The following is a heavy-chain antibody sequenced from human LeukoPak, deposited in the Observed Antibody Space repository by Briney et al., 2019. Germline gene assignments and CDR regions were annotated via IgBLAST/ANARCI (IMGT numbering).Heavy chain of an antibody. V-gene: IGHV3-7*01. J-gene: IGHJ4*02. CDR3: VTDLQQQARGWGH. D-gene: IGHD6-13*01. CDR2: INQGGTEK. Sequence: PGGSLRLSCAASGFTFSNYWMTWVRQAPGKGPEWVASINQGGTEKQYAESVKGRFTISRDNAQNSLYLQVSGLRVDDTALYYCVTDLQQQARGWGHWGQGTLVTVSS. CDR1: GFTFSNYW.